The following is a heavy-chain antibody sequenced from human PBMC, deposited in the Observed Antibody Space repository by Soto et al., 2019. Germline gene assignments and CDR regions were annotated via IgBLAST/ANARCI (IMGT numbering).Heavy chain of an antibody. J-gene: IGHJ4*02. CDR2: IIPIFGTA. V-gene: IGHV1-69*13. Sequence: SVKVSGKASGDAFSSYAISWVRQTTGQGLEWMGGIIPIFGTANYAQKFQGRVTITADESTSTAYMELSSLRSEDTAVYYCAILNTRYYYDSSGYSDYWGQGTLVTVS. D-gene: IGHD3-22*01. CDR3: AILNTRYYYDSSGYSDY. CDR1: GDAFSSYA.